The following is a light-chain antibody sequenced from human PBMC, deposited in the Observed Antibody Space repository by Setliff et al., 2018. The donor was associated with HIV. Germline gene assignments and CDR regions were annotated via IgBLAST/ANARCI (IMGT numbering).Light chain of an antibody. J-gene: IGLJ1*01. V-gene: IGLV2-23*01. CDR1: SNDVGRYDL. CDR2: QAT. Sequence: QSALTQPASVSGSPGQSITISCTGTSNDVGRYDLVSWYQQHTARAPKLIIYQATRRPSGVSNRFSGSKSGNVASLTISGLQAEDEADYYCCSNTGSNTFVFGTGTKV. CDR3: CSNTGSNTFV.